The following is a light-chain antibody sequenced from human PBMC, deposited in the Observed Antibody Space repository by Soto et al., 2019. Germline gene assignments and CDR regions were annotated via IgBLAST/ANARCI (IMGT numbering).Light chain of an antibody. Sequence: EVLMTQSPDILSVSPGETAILSCRASQSVASALAWYQQRPGQPPRVIMYGASVRSTGLPDRFSGSGSGTGFTLTISSLQSEDFAVYYCQHYNYWPFTFGPGTKVDIK. CDR1: QSVASA. CDR2: GAS. V-gene: IGKV3-15*01. J-gene: IGKJ3*01. CDR3: QHYNYWPFT.